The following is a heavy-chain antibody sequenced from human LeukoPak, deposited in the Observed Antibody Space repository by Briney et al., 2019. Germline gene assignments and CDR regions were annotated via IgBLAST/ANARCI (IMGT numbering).Heavy chain of an antibody. CDR2: INPSGST. D-gene: IGHD3-22*01. V-gene: IGHV4-34*01. Sequence: SETLSLTXAVYGGSFGGYYWSWIRQPPGRGLEWVGEINPSGSTNYNRSLKSRVTISVDTSKNQFSLKLSSVTAADTAVYYCARRPGSYYYDSSGYYYPHYYYMDVWGKGTTVTVSS. CDR1: GGSFGGYY. CDR3: ARRPGSYYYDSSGYYYPHYYYMDV. J-gene: IGHJ6*03.